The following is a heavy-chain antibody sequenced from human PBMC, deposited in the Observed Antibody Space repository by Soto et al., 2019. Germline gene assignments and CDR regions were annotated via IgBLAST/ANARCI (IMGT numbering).Heavy chain of an antibody. V-gene: IGHV4-34*01. J-gene: IGHJ4*02. Sequence: LSLTCAVYGGSFSGYYWSWIRQPPGKGLEWIGEINHSGSTNYNPSLKSRVTISVDTSKNQFSRKLSCVTAADTAVYYCAGGAYYYGSGRSRRFDCWGQGTLVTGSS. CDR3: AGGAYYYGSGRSRRFDC. D-gene: IGHD3-10*01. CDR1: GGSFSGYY. CDR2: INHSGST.